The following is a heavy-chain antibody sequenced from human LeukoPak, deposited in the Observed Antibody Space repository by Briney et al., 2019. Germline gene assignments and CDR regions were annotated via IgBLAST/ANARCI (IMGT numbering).Heavy chain of an antibody. D-gene: IGHD3-22*01. Sequence: PGGTLRPSCAASGFTFSSYAMSWFRQAPGKGLEWVSAISGSGGSTYYADSVKGRFTISRDNSKNTLYLQMNSLRAEDTAVYYCAKAYYYDSSGERAFDIWGQGTMVTVSS. CDR3: AKAYYYDSSGERAFDI. J-gene: IGHJ3*02. V-gene: IGHV3-23*01. CDR1: GFTFSSYA. CDR2: ISGSGGST.